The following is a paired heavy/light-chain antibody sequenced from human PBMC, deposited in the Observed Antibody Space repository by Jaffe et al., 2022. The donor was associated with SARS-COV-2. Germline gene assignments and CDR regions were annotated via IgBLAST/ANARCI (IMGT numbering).Light chain of an antibody. J-gene: IGKJ1*01. CDR1: QSISNR. Sequence: DIHMTQSPSTLSASVGDRVTITCRASQSISNRLAWYQQKPGRAPKLLIYKASTLESGVPSRFSGSGSGAEFTLTISSLQPDDLATYYCQQYNTYWAFGQGTKVEIK. CDR2: KAS. V-gene: IGKV1-5*03. CDR3: QQYNTYWA.
Heavy chain of an antibody. D-gene: IGHD3-22*01. J-gene: IGHJ4*02. Sequence: EVQLVQSGAEVKKPGESLRISCKASGYSFTSYWINWVRQMPGKGLEWMGRIDPGDSYTNYSPSFQGHVTISADKSITTAYLQWTSLKASDSAIYYCARPGSPYDSSAYPDYWGQGTLVTVSS. CDR2: IDPGDSYT. CDR1: GYSFTSYW. V-gene: IGHV5-10-1*03. CDR3: ARPGSPYDSSAYPDY.